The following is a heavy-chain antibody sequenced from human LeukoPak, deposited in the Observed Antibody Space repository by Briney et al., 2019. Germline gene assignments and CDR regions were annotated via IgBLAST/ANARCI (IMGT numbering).Heavy chain of an antibody. Sequence: ASVKDSCKASGYTFTSYDINWVRQATGQGLEWMGWMNPNSGNTGYAQKFQGRVTMTRNTSISTAYMELSSLRSEDTAVYYCARRSSLWGATAYYYYGMDVWGQGTTVTVSS. V-gene: IGHV1-8*01. J-gene: IGHJ6*02. CDR1: GYTFTSYD. CDR3: ARRSSLWGATAYYYYGMDV. CDR2: MNPNSGNT. D-gene: IGHD7-27*01.